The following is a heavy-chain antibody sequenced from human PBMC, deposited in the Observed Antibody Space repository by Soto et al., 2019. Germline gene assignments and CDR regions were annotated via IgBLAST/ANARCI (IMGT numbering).Heavy chain of an antibody. CDR2: ISAYNGNT. D-gene: IGHD3-22*01. V-gene: IGHV1-18*01. CDR3: ARVPYELSDYYDSSGYYFRDWFDP. Sequence: QVQLVQSGAEVKKPGASVKVSCKASGYTFTSYGISWVRQAPGQGLEWMGWISAYNGNTNYAQKRQGRVTMTTDTATSTGYMELGSLRSDDTAVYYCARVPYELSDYYDSSGYYFRDWFDPWGQGTLVTVSS. J-gene: IGHJ5*02. CDR1: GYTFTSYG.